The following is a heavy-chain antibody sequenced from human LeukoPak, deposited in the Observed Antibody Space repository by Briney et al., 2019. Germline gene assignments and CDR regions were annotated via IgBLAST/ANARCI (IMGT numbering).Heavy chain of an antibody. D-gene: IGHD3-3*01. J-gene: IGHJ4*02. CDR1: GGSFSGYY. CDR3: ARGRGKKLRFLEWLLVAPFDY. V-gene: IGHV4-34*01. Sequence: PSETLSLTCAVYGGSFSGYYWSWIRQPPGKGLEWIGEINHSGSTSYNPSLKSRVTISVDTSKNQFSLKLSSVTAADTAVYYCARGRGKKLRFLEWLLVAPFDYWGQGTLVTVSS. CDR2: INHSGST.